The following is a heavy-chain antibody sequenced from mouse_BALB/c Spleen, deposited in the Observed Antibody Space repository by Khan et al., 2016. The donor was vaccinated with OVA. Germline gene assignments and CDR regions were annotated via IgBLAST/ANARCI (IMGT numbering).Heavy chain of an antibody. CDR1: GFTFSGFG. V-gene: IGHV5-17*02. CDR3: ARTGYYYFDY. J-gene: IGHJ2*01. D-gene: IGHD2-3*01. CDR2: ISSGSSTL. Sequence: EVELVESGGGLVQPGGSRKLSCAASGFTFSGFGMHWVRQAPEKGLEWVAYISSGSSTLYYADTVKGRFPISRDNPKNTLLLQMTSLRSADTAMYFCARTGYYYFDYWGQGTTLTVSA.